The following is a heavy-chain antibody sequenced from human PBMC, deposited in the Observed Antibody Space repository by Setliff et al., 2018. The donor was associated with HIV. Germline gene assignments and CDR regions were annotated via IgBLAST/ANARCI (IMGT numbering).Heavy chain of an antibody. Sequence: SETLSLTCTVSGGSITTSSYYWGWIRQPPGKGLEWIGSIDYSGTTYYNPSLKSRLTISVDTSKNQFSLKLSSVTAADTAVYYCARRTLITGYDYWGQGTLVTVSS. CDR2: IDYSGTT. J-gene: IGHJ4*02. V-gene: IGHV4-39*01. CDR3: ARRTLITGYDY. D-gene: IGHD3-16*01. CDR1: GGSITTSSYY.